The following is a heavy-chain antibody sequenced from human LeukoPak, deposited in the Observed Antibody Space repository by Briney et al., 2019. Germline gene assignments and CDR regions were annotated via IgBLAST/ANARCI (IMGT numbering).Heavy chain of an antibody. V-gene: IGHV3-21*01. D-gene: IGHD3-16*02. CDR3: ARDHPDVYVWGSYRTDAFDI. CDR1: GFTFSSYS. Sequence: GGSLRLSCAASGFTFSSYSMNWVRQAPGKGREWVSSISSSSSDIYYADSVKGRFTISRDNAKNSLYLQMNSLRAEDTAVYYCARDHPDVYVWGSYRTDAFDIWGQGTMVTVSS. J-gene: IGHJ3*02. CDR2: ISSSSSDI.